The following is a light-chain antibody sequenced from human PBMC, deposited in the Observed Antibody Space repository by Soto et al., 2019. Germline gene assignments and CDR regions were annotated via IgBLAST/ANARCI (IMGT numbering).Light chain of an antibody. Sequence: DIQMTQSPYSLSASPVDIVTIICRASQNISTYLNWYQQKPGRAPKLLIHSASALPSGVPSRFSGSGSGTEFTLTMSGLQPEDFASYYCQQGHSTPYTFGQGTKVDI. V-gene: IGKV1-39*01. CDR2: SAS. J-gene: IGKJ2*01. CDR3: QQGHSTPYT. CDR1: QNISTY.